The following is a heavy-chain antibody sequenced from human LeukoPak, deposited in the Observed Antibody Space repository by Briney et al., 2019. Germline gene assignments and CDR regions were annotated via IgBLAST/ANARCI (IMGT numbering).Heavy chain of an antibody. Sequence: PGESLKISCKGSGYSFATYWIGWVRQMPGKGLEWMGIIYPSDSDTRYSPSFQGQVTISADKSISTAYLQWSSLKASDTAMYYCARRSGERYCTSTSCYVFDFWGQGTLVTVSS. CDR3: ARRSGERYCTSTSCYVFDF. D-gene: IGHD2-2*01. CDR1: GYSFATYW. CDR2: IYPSDSDT. V-gene: IGHV5-51*01. J-gene: IGHJ4*02.